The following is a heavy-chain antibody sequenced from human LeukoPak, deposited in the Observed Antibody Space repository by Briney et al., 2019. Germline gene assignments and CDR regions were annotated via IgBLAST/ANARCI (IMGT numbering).Heavy chain of an antibody. CDR3: ARNSMRVVVVPAAIGNY. D-gene: IGHD2-2*02. J-gene: IGHJ4*02. CDR2: VNPNSGGT. V-gene: IGHV1-2*02. CDR1: GYTFTGYY. Sequence: ASVKVSCKASGYTFTGYYMHWVRQAPGQGLERMGWVNPNSGGTNYAQKFQGRVTMTRDTSISTAYMELSRLRSDDTAVYYCARNSMRVVVVPAAIGNYWGQGTLVTVSS.